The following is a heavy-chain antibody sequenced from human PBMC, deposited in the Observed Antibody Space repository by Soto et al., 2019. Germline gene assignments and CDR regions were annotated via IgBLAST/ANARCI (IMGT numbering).Heavy chain of an antibody. J-gene: IGHJ4*02. CDR3: AGGCQRWSNYFVY. CDR2: IIPIFGTA. CDR1: GGTFSSYA. Sequence: QVQLVQSGAEVKKPGSSVKVSCKASGGTFSSYAISWVRQAPGQGLEWMGGIIPIFGTANYAQKFQGRVTIAADESASDGYVERSVPRAGDTAVSYCAGGCQRWSNYFVYWGQGALVTVSS. D-gene: IGHD5-18*01. V-gene: IGHV1-69*12.